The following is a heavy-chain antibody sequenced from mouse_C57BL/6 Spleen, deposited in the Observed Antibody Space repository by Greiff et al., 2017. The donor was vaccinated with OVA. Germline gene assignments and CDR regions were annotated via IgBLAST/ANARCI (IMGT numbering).Heavy chain of an antibody. CDR3: EAYYSNYGADY. Sequence: VKLQQSGAELVKPGASVKISCKASGYAFRSYWMNWVKQRPGKGLEWIGQIYPGDGDTNYNGKFKGKATLTADKSSSTSYMQLSSLTSEDAAVYFFEAYYSNYGADYWGQGTTLTVSS. D-gene: IGHD2-5*01. J-gene: IGHJ2*01. V-gene: IGHV1-80*01. CDR1: GYAFRSYW. CDR2: IYPGDGDT.